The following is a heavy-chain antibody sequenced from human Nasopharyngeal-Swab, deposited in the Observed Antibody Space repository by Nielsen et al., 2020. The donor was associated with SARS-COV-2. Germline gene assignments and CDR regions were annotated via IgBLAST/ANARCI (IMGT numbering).Heavy chain of an antibody. Sequence: GGSLRLSCKGSGYSFTSYWIGWVRQMPGKGLEWMGIIYPGDSDTRYSPSFQGHVTISADKSISTAYLQWSSLKASDTAMYYCARLTVGATSGDAFDIWGQGTMVTVSS. CDR2: IYPGDSDT. CDR1: GYSFTSYW. D-gene: IGHD1-26*01. J-gene: IGHJ3*02. CDR3: ARLTVGATSGDAFDI. V-gene: IGHV5-51*01.